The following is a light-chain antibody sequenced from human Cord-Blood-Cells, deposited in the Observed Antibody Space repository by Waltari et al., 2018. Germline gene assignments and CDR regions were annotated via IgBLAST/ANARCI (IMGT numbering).Light chain of an antibody. CDR1: SSEVGSYNL. Sequence: QSALTQPASVSGSPGQSVTISCTETSSEVGSYNLVSWYQQHPGKAPKLMIYEGRKRPSGVSNRFSGSKSGNTASLTISGLQAEDEADYYCCSYAGSSTWVFGGGTKLTVL. CDR2: EGR. CDR3: CSYAGSSTWV. V-gene: IGLV2-23*01. J-gene: IGLJ3*02.